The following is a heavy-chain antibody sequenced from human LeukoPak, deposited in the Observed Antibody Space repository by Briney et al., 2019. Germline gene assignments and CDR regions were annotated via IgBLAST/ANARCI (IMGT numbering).Heavy chain of an antibody. CDR1: GYTFTSYG. CDR2: ISAYNGNT. J-gene: IGHJ4*02. V-gene: IGHV1-18*01. Sequence: ASVKVSCKASGYTFTSYGISWVRQAPGQGLEWMGWISAYNGNTNYAQKLQGRVTMTTDTSTSTAYMELRSLRSDDTAVYYCARVRPSQSYIVPAAYFDYWGQGTLVTVSS. D-gene: IGHD2-2*01. CDR3: ARVRPSQSYIVPAAYFDY.